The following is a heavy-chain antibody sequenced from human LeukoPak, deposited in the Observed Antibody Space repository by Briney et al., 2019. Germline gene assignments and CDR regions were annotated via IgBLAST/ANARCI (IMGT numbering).Heavy chain of an antibody. CDR1: GYSISSGYY. Sequence: PSETLSLTCAVSGYSISSGYYWGWIRQPPGKGLERIGSIYHSGSTYYNPSLKSRVTISVDTSKNQFSLKLSSVTAADTAVYYCASSSYYYDSSGFYYYDCWGHGTLVTVSS. D-gene: IGHD3-22*01. CDR3: ASSSYYYDSSGFYYYDC. CDR2: IYHSGST. V-gene: IGHV4-38-2*01. J-gene: IGHJ4*01.